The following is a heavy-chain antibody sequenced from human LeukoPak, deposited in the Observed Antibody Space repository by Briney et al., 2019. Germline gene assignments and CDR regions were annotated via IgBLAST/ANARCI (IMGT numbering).Heavy chain of an antibody. V-gene: IGHV3-33*08. Sequence: GGSLRLSCAASGFIITNNYMNWVRQAPGKGLEWVAIIWYEADKEFYGDSVKGRFTISRDNSHNTLYLQMNSLRVEDTAVYYCARERDPYGDYIIDAFDIWGRGTMVTVSS. CDR1: GFIITNNY. CDR2: IWYEADKE. J-gene: IGHJ3*02. D-gene: IGHD4-17*01. CDR3: ARERDPYGDYIIDAFDI.